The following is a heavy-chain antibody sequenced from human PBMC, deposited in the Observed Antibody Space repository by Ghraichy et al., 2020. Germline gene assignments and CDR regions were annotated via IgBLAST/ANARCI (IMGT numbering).Heavy chain of an antibody. CDR1: GFTFGTYW. Sequence: GGSLRLSCAASGFTFGTYWMSWVRQAPGKGLECVANIRTDGSDKYYVDSVKGRFTISRDNAKNSLYLQMSSLRADDTAMYFCARGGLGYLYLDYWGQGALVTVSS. J-gene: IGHJ4*02. V-gene: IGHV3-7*01. CDR2: IRTDGSDK. D-gene: IGHD3-16*02. CDR3: ARGGLGYLYLDY.